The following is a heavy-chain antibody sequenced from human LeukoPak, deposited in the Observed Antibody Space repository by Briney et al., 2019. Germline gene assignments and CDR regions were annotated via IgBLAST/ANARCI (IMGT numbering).Heavy chain of an antibody. Sequence: SETLSLTCTVSGGSISSYYWSWIRQPPGKGLEWIGYIYYSGSTNYNPSLKSRVTISVDTSKNQFSLKLSSVTAADTAVYYCARTDIVVVPAAHRGSYGMDVWGKGTTATVSS. D-gene: IGHD2-2*01. J-gene: IGHJ6*04. CDR1: GGSISSYY. V-gene: IGHV4-59*01. CDR2: IYYSGST. CDR3: ARTDIVVVPAAHRGSYGMDV.